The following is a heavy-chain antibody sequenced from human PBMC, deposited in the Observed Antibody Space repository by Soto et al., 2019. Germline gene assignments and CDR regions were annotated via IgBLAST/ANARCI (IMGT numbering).Heavy chain of an antibody. V-gene: IGHV4-59*01. D-gene: IGHD2-15*01. CDR1: GGSISSYY. J-gene: IGHJ3*02. CDR3: ARGIVVVVAADAFDI. CDR2: IYYSGST. Sequence: QVQLQESGPGLVKPSETLSLTCTVSGGSISSYYWSWIRQPPGKGLEWIGYIYYSGSTNYNPSLKSRVTISVDTSKNQFSLKLSSVTAADTAVYYCARGIVVVVAADAFDIWGQGTMVTVSS.